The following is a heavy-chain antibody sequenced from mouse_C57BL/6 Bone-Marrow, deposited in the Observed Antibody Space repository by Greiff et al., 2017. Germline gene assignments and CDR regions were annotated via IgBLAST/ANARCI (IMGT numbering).Heavy chain of an antibody. CDR2: IDPENGDT. CDR1: GFNIKDDY. J-gene: IGHJ1*03. Sequence: EVQLQQSGAELVRPGASVKLSCTASGFNIKDDYMHWVKQRPEQGLEWIGWIDPENGDTEYASKFQGKATITADTSSNTAYLQLSSLTSEDTAVYYCTYYGSSFWYFDVWGTGTPVTVSS. CDR3: TYYGSSFWYFDV. V-gene: IGHV14-4*01. D-gene: IGHD1-1*01.